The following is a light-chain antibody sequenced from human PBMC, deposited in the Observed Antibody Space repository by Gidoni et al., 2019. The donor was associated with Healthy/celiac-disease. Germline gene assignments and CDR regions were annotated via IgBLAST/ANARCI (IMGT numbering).Light chain of an antibody. CDR1: SSDVGSYNL. V-gene: IGLV2-23*02. CDR3: CSYAGSSTVV. Sequence: QSALTQPASVSGSPGQTITISCTGSSSDVGSYNLVSWYQQHPGKAPKLIIYEVSKRPSGVSNRFSGSKSGNTASLTISWLQAEDEADYYCCSYAGSSTVVFCGGTKLTVL. J-gene: IGLJ2*01. CDR2: EVS.